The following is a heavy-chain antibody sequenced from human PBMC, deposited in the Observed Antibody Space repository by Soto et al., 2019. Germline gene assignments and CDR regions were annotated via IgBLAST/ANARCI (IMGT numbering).Heavy chain of an antibody. J-gene: IGHJ4*02. CDR2: ISCYXRNK. V-gene: IGHV3-30*18. Sequence: PGGSLRLSCAASSFTFSGYSRHWVRQSPGKGMELVSVISCYXRNKEYADFVKCRFTIFRDNSKNTRYLQMNSLRAEDTAVYYCAKDFTASREDSSVMAFDYGRQGTLVTVSS. D-gene: IGHD3-22*01. CDR3: AKDFTASREDSSVMAFDY. CDR1: SFTFSGYS.